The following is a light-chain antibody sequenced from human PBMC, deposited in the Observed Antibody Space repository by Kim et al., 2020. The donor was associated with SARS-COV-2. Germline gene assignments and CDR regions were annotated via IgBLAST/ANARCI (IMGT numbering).Light chain of an antibody. V-gene: IGKV1-5*03. Sequence: ASVGDRATITCRASQSIGNWLAWYHQTPGSAPKLLIYQSSTLQTGVPSRFSGSGSETEFTLTISGLQSDDFGTYYCLQYNNYPKTFGPGTKVDIK. CDR3: LQYNNYPKT. CDR1: QSIGNW. J-gene: IGKJ1*01. CDR2: QSS.